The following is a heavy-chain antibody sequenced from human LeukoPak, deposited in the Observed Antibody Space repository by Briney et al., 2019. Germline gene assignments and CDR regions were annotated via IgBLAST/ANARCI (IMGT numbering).Heavy chain of an antibody. D-gene: IGHD3-10*01. CDR1: GYTFTSYG. CDR2: ISAYNGNT. Sequence: ASVKVTCTASGYTFTSYGISWVRQAPGQGLEWMGWISAYNGNTNYAQKLQGRVTMTTDTSTSTAYMELRSLRSDDTAVYYCARVVRGDYVLSDWFDPWGQGTLVTVSS. CDR3: ARVVRGDYVLSDWFDP. J-gene: IGHJ5*02. V-gene: IGHV1-18*01.